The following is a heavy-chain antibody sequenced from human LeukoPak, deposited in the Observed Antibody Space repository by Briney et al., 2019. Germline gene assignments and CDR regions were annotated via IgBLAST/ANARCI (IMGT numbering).Heavy chain of an antibody. Sequence: GGSLRLSCAASGFTFSSYGMNWARQAPGKGLKWISHISPSSSTIYYADSGKGRFTISRDNAKNSLYLQMNSLRADDTAVYYCAREHTPYGSGCTAAYWGQGILVTVSS. CDR1: GFTFSSYG. V-gene: IGHV3-48*01. CDR2: ISPSSSTI. D-gene: IGHD6-19*01. CDR3: AREHTPYGSGCTAAY. J-gene: IGHJ4*02.